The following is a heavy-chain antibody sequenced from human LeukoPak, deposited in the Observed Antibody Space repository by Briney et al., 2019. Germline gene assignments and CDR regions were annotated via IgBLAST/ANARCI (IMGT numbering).Heavy chain of an antibody. J-gene: IGHJ4*02. V-gene: IGHV4-61*02. CDR3: ARGPYYYDSSGCFDN. D-gene: IGHD3-22*01. CDR1: GDSISSGDYY. CDR2: IYTSGNT. Sequence: SETLSLTCTVPGDSISSGDYYWSWIRQPAGKGLEWIGRIYTSGNTNYNPSLKSRVTISVDTSKNQFSLQLSSVTAADTAVYYCARGPYYYDSSGCFDNGVQGTRVTVTS.